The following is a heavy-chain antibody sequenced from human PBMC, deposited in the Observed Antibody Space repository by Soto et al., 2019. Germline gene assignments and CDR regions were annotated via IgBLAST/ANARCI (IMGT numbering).Heavy chain of an antibody. V-gene: IGHV4-39*01. CDR1: GGSITSNNYY. Sequence: SETLSLTCTVSGGSITSNNYYWAWIRQPPGKGLECIGTIHYSGSTYYDASLKSRVSISVDTSKNQFSLKLRSVTAADTAVYFCARQDRGGNSYYYFDLWGQGTLVTV. J-gene: IGHJ4*02. D-gene: IGHD1-26*01. CDR2: IHYSGST. CDR3: ARQDRGGNSYYYFDL.